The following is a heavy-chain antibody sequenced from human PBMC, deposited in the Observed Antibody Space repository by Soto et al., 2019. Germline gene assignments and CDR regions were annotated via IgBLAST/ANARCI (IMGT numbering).Heavy chain of an antibody. V-gene: IGHV3-30-3*01. CDR2: ISYDGGNK. J-gene: IGHJ6*02. D-gene: IGHD2-15*01. CDR3: ARGDREDIAVVIGVRPGEYGVDV. CDR1: GFTFRNYA. Sequence: GGSLRLSCAASGFTFRNYAMHWVRQAPGKGLECVAVISYDGGNKFYRDYVKGRFTISRDNSKNTLYLQINSLRYEDTAVYYCARGDREDIAVVIGVRPGEYGVDVWGQGTTVTVSS.